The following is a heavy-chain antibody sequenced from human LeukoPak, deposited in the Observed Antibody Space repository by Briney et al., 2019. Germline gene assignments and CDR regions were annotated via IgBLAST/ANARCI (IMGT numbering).Heavy chain of an antibody. J-gene: IGHJ4*02. Sequence: SETLSLTCAVYGGSFSGYYWSWIRQPPGKGLEWIGEINHSGSTNYNPSLKSRVTISVDTSKNQFSLKLSSVTAADTAVHYCAREGEYSSSWYGLFDYWGQGTLVTVSS. CDR3: AREGEYSSSWYGLFDY. CDR1: GGSFSGYY. V-gene: IGHV4-34*01. CDR2: INHSGST. D-gene: IGHD6-13*01.